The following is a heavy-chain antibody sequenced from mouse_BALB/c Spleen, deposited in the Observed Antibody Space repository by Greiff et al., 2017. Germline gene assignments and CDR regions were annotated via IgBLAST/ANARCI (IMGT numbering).Heavy chain of an antibody. J-gene: IGHJ1*01. CDR3: ARAGGNYVKWYFDV. V-gene: IGHV5-6-5*01. Sequence: DVKLVESGGGLVKPGGSLKLSCAASGFTFSSYAMSWVRQTPEKRLEWVASISSGGSTYYPDSVKGRFTISRDNARNILYLQMSSLRSEDTAMYYCARAGGNYVKWYFDVWGAGTTVTVSS. D-gene: IGHD2-1*01. CDR2: ISSGGST. CDR1: GFTFSSYA.